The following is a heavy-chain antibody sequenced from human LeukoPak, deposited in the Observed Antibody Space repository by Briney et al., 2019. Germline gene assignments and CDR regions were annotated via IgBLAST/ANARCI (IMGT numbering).Heavy chain of an antibody. V-gene: IGHV1-2*02. D-gene: IGHD4-23*01. Sequence: ASVKVSCKASGYTFTGYYMHWVRQAPGQGLEWMGWINPNSGGTNYAQKFQGRVTMTRDTSISTAYMELSRLRSDDTAVYYCARERDYGGNDGHYYYMDVWGKGTTVTISS. CDR2: INPNSGGT. CDR1: GYTFTGYY. J-gene: IGHJ6*03. CDR3: ARERDYGGNDGHYYYMDV.